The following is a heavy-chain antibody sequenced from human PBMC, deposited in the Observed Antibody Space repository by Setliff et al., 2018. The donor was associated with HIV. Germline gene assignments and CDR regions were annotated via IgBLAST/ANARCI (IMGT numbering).Heavy chain of an antibody. V-gene: IGHV4-34*01. D-gene: IGHD6-19*01. J-gene: IGHJ4*02. CDR2: VTHSGRT. Sequence: SSETLSLTCAVYGGSFSGYYWSWIRQPPGKGLEWIGEVTHSGRTNYNPSLESRVTTSVDTSKKQFSLRLTSVTAADTAVYYCARGVRDNSGWSSYYFDYWGQGTQVTVSS. CDR3: ARGVRDNSGWSSYYFDY. CDR1: GGSFSGYY.